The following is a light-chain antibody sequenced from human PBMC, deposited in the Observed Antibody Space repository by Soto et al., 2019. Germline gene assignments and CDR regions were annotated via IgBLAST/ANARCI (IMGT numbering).Light chain of an antibody. V-gene: IGKV3-20*01. CDR2: GAS. CDR1: QSVSSSY. Sequence: EIVLTQSPGTLSLSPGERATLSCRASQSVSSSYLAWYQQKPGQAPRLLIYGASGRATGIPDRFSGSGSGTDFTITISRLETEDFAVYYCQQYGSSPPWTFGQGTKVEIK. CDR3: QQYGSSPPWT. J-gene: IGKJ1*01.